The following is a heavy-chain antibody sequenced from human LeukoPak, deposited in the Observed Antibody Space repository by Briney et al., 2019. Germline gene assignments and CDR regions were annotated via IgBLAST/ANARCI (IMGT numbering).Heavy chain of an antibody. CDR1: GYTFTNYA. J-gene: IGHJ4*02. Sequence: ASVKVSCKASGYTFTNYAISWVRQAPGQGLEWMGWISGYNGNTNYAQKLQGRVTMTTDTSTSTAYMELRSLRSDDTAVYYCAGDSNGSGSFNWGQGTLVTVSS. CDR2: ISGYNGNT. D-gene: IGHD3-10*01. CDR3: AGDSNGSGSFN. V-gene: IGHV1-18*01.